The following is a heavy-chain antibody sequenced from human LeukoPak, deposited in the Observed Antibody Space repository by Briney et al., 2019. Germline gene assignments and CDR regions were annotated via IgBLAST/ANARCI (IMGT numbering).Heavy chain of an antibody. CDR3: AKKMGTIRGFDY. CDR2: ISDGGVST. J-gene: IGHJ4*02. CDR1: GFTFSNYA. V-gene: IGHV3-23*01. Sequence: GGSLRLSCAASGFTFSNYAMSWVRQAPGKGLEWVSGISDGGVSTYHADSVMGRFTVSRDNSKNTLFLQTNSLRAEDTAVYYCAKKMGTIRGFDYWGQGTLVTVSS. D-gene: IGHD5-24*01.